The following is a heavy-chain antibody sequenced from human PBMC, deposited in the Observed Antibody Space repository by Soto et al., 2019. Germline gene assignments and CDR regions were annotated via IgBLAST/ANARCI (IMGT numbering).Heavy chain of an antibody. CDR3: ARDKAAAAGIPMDV. D-gene: IGHD6-13*01. V-gene: IGHV3-21*01. Sequence: EVQLLESGGGLVKPGGSLRLSCEASGFSFSTYTMNWVRQAPGKGLEWVSSISSTGSQIYYADSLKGRFTISRDNAKNSLWLQMDSLRAEDTALYYCARDKAAAAGIPMDVWGQGTTVTVSS. CDR1: GFSFSTYT. J-gene: IGHJ6*02. CDR2: ISSTGSQI.